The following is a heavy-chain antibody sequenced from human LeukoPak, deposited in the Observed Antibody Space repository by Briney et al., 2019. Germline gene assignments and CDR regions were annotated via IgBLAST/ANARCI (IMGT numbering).Heavy chain of an antibody. V-gene: IGHV1-18*01. CDR2: ISAYNGNT. J-gene: IGHJ4*02. CDR1: GYTFTSYG. CDR3: ARAKQLVGHSDY. D-gene: IGHD6-6*01. Sequence: ASVKVYCKASGYTFTSYGISWWRQAPGQGLEWMGWISAYNGNTNYAQKLQGRVTMTTDTSTSTAYMELRSLRSDDTAVYYCARAKQLVGHSDYRGQGTLVTVSS.